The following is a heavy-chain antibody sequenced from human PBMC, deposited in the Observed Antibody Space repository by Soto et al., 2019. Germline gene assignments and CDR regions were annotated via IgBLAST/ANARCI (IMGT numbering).Heavy chain of an antibody. V-gene: IGHV3-7*03. CDR1: GFTFSSYW. CDR3: ASSPHKDSRPDY. J-gene: IGHJ4*02. CDR2: IKYDGSEK. Sequence: GSLRLSCAASGFTFSSYWMSWVRQAPGRGLEWMANIKYDGSEKYYVDSVKGRLTISRDNAKNSLYLQMNSLRAEDTAVYYCASSPHKDSRPDYWGQGTLATVAS. D-gene: IGHD3-22*01.